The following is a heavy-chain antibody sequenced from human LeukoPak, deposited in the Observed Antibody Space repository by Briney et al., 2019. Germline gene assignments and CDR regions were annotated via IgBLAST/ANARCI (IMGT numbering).Heavy chain of an antibody. CDR1: GYTFTSYY. Sequence: ASVKVSCKASGYTFTSYYMHWVRQAPGQGLEWMGIINPSGGSTSYAQKFQGRVTMTRDMSTSTVYMELSSVTAADTAVYYCARNNWYSSSWYRKYFDYWGQGTLVTVSS. CDR2: INPSGGST. V-gene: IGHV1-46*01. J-gene: IGHJ4*02. CDR3: ARNNWYSSSWYRKYFDY. D-gene: IGHD6-13*01.